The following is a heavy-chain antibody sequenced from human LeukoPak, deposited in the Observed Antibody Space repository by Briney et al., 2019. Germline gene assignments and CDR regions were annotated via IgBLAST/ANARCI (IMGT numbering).Heavy chain of an antibody. J-gene: IGHJ4*02. Sequence: GGSLRLSCAASGFTFSSYAMSWVRQAPGKGLEWVSAISGSGGNTYYADSVKGRFTISRDNSKNTLYLQMNSLRAEDTAVYYCAKALRGGDYYDSSGYYPDDYWGQGTLVTVSS. CDR2: ISGSGGNT. V-gene: IGHV3-23*01. CDR3: AKALRGGDYYDSSGYYPDDY. CDR1: GFTFSSYA. D-gene: IGHD3-22*01.